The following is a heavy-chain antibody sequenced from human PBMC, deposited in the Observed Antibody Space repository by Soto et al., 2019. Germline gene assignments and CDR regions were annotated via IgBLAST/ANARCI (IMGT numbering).Heavy chain of an antibody. D-gene: IGHD3-10*01. CDR2: ISSSGSSI. CDR1: GLTFSDCY. J-gene: IGHJ6*02. CDR3: ARVRFGEWGYAMDV. V-gene: IGHV3-11*01. Sequence: QVQLVESGGGLVKPGGSLRLSCAASGLTFSDCYMNWIRQAPGKGLEWVSYISSSGSSINYADSVKGRFTISRDNGKNSLSLQMNSLRAEDTAMYYCARVRFGEWGYAMDVWGQGNTVTVSS.